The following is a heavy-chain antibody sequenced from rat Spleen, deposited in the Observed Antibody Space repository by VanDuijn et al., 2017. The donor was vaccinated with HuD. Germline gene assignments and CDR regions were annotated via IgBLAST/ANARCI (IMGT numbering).Heavy chain of an antibody. D-gene: IGHD5-1*01. CDR1: GFTFSTYD. CDR3: TNNWELYY. V-gene: IGHV5-25*01. J-gene: IGHJ2*01. CDR2: ISPSGGTT. Sequence: EVQLVESGGGLVQPGRSMKLSCAASGFTFSTYDMAWVRQAPTKGLEWVASISPSGGTTYYRDSVKGRFTVSRDNAKSTLYLQMDSLRSEDTATYYCTNNWELYYWGQGVMVTVSS.